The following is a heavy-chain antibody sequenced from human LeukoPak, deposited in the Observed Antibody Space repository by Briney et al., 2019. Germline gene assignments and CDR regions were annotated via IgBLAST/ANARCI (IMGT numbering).Heavy chain of an antibody. D-gene: IGHD3-22*01. V-gene: IGHV4-59*08. CDR2: ISYTGST. Sequence: SETLSLTCTVSGGSISSYYWSWIRQPPGKGLEWIGYISYTGSTKYNPSLKSRVTISVDTSKNQISLKLSSVTAADTAVYYCARASYSYDISGWVPFDYWGQGTLVTVSS. J-gene: IGHJ4*02. CDR3: ARASYSYDISGWVPFDY. CDR1: GGSISSYY.